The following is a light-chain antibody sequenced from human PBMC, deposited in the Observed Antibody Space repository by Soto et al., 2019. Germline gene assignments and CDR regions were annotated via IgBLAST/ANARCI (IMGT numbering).Light chain of an antibody. CDR2: DSS. CDR1: QSVGTY. V-gene: IGKV3D-20*01. J-gene: IGKJ5*01. CDR3: QQYGNSHQIT. Sequence: IVLTQSPATLSLSQGERAPPPCGASQSVGTYVAWYKQKPGLATRLVIFDSSTRPNGIPDRFSGSGSGTDFTLTISRLEPEDFAVYFCQQYGNSHQITFGQGTRLEIK.